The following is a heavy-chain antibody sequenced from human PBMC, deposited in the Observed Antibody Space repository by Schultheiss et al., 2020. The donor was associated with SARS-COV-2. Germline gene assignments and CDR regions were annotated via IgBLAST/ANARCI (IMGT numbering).Heavy chain of an antibody. CDR2: ISGSGGST. V-gene: IGHV3-23*01. CDR1: GFTFSSYA. Sequence: ESLKISCAASGFTFSSYAMSWVRQAPGKGLEWVSAISGSGGSTYYADSVKGRFTISRDNAKNSLYLQMNSLRAEDTAVYYCARLKGSSIAARPNSGLFSGMDVWGQGTTVTVSS. J-gene: IGHJ6*02. CDR3: ARLKGSSIAARPNSGLFSGMDV. D-gene: IGHD6-6*01.